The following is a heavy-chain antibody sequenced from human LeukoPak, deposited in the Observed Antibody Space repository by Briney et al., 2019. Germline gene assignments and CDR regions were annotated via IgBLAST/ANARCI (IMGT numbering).Heavy chain of an antibody. J-gene: IGHJ4*02. Sequence: GGSLRLSCAASGFTFSNFAMSWVRQAPGKGLEWVSSISGSGGSTYYADSVKGRFTISRDNSKNTLYLHMNSLRTEDTAVYYCAKDLTTVTTGDYWGQGTLVTVSS. CDR1: GFTFSNFA. CDR2: ISGSGGST. V-gene: IGHV3-23*01. D-gene: IGHD4-17*01. CDR3: AKDLTTVTTGDY.